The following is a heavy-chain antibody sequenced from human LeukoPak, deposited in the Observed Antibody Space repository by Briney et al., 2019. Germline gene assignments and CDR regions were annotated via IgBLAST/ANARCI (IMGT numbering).Heavy chain of an antibody. V-gene: IGHV4-30-4*01. CDR1: GGSISSGDYY. J-gene: IGHJ4*02. D-gene: IGHD3-10*01. Sequence: SETLSLNCTVSGGSISSGDYYWSWIRQPPGKGLEWIGYIYYSGSTYYNPSLKSRVTISVDTSKNQFSLKLSSVTAADTAVYYCARERLWFGGPYFDYWGQGTLVTVSS. CDR2: IYYSGST. CDR3: ARERLWFGGPYFDY.